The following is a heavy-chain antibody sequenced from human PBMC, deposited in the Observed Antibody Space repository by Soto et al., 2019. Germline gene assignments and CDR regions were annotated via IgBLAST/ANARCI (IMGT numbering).Heavy chain of an antibody. CDR1: GGSISSYY. Sequence: QVQLQESGPGLVKPSETLSLTCTVSGGSISSYYWCWIRQPAGKGLEWIGRIYTSGSTNYNPSLKSRVTMSVGTSNNQFSLKLSSVTAADTAVYYWARVFGGYSYGAYNWFDPWAQGTLVTVSS. V-gene: IGHV4-4*07. D-gene: IGHD5-18*01. CDR2: IYTSGST. J-gene: IGHJ5*02. CDR3: ARVFGGYSYGAYNWFDP.